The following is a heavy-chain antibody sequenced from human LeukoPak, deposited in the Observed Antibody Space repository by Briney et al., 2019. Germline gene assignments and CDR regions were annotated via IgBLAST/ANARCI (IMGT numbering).Heavy chain of an antibody. CDR2: INHSGST. Sequence: SETLSLTCAVYGGSFSGYYWSWIRQPPGKGLEWIGEINHSGSTNYNPSLKSRVTISVDTSKNQFSLKLSSVTAADTAVYYCARGLYIYSAAQRSYYYYYYMDVWGKGTTVTVSS. D-gene: IGHD6-6*01. CDR3: ARGLYIYSAAQRSYYYYYYMDV. J-gene: IGHJ6*03. CDR1: GGSFSGYY. V-gene: IGHV4-34*01.